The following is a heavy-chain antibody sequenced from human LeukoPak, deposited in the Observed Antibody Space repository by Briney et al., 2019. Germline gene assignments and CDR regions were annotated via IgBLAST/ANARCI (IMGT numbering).Heavy chain of an antibody. CDR1: GFTFSSYA. J-gene: IGHJ4*02. CDR2: IYNTGGT. CDR3: ASCGDGYNYFDD. Sequence: GGSERLSCAASGFTFSSYAMSWVRQAPGKGLECVSVIYNTGGTYFADSVKGRFTISRDNSNNTLYLQMNSLRAEDTAVYYCASCGDGYNYFDDWGQGNPVSLSS. D-gene: IGHD5-24*01. V-gene: IGHV3-23*05.